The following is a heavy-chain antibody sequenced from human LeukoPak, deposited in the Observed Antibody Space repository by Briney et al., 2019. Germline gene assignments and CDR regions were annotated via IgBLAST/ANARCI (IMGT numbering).Heavy chain of an antibody. CDR2: VSSSGSTI. D-gene: IGHD1-26*01. V-gene: IGHV3-48*03. J-gene: IGHJ4*02. CDR1: GFTFSRYG. CDR3: AREGGEWELLRTFDY. Sequence: GGSLRLSCEASGFTFSRYGMNWVRQAPGKGLEWVSYVSSSGSTIYYADSVKGRFTISRDNAKNSLYLQMNSLRAEDTAVYYCAREGGEWELLRTFDYWGQGTLVTVSS.